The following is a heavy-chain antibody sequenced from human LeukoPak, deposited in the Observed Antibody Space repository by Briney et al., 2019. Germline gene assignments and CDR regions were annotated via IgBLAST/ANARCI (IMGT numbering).Heavy chain of an antibody. D-gene: IGHD1-26*01. CDR1: GYSFTSYW. CDR2: IYPGDSDT. CDR3: ARHSGGTTAYLDY. Sequence: GASRQISCKGSGYSFTSYWIGWVRPLPGKGLEGMGIIYPGDSDTRYSPSFQGQVTISADKSISTAYLHWSSLKASDTAMYYCARHSGGTTAYLDYWGQGTLVTVSS. V-gene: IGHV5-51*01. J-gene: IGHJ4*02.